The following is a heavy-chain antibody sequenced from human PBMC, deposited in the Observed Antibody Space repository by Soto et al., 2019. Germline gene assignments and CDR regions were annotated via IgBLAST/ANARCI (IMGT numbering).Heavy chain of an antibody. V-gene: IGHV1-3*01. D-gene: IGHD3-22*01. Sequence: QVQLVQSGAEVKQPGASVKVSCKASGYSFTRNAIHWVRQAPGQRLEWMGWINAGKGKTEYSQKFQDRVTITRDTSASTTYMELSSLRSEDTAVYYCAREPFSSGFAPTDFWGQGTLVTVSS. CDR2: INAGKGKT. CDR1: GYSFTRNA. CDR3: AREPFSSGFAPTDF. J-gene: IGHJ4*02.